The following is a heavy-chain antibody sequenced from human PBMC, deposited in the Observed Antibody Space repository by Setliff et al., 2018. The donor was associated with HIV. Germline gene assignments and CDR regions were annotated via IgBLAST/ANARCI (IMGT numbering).Heavy chain of an antibody. Sequence: KTSETLSLTCAVYGGSFSGYYWTWIRQSPSGLEWIGEINHRGIANSSPSLKSRVTISIDTSKNQFSLRLTSVTAADTALYYCARAQIAAPRPYEYWGQGTLVTVS. V-gene: IGHV4-34*01. CDR2: INHRGIA. CDR1: GGSFSGYY. J-gene: IGHJ4*02. D-gene: IGHD6-6*01. CDR3: ARAQIAAPRPYEY.